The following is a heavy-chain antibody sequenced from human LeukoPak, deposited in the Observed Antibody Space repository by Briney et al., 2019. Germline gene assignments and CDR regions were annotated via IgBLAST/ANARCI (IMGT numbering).Heavy chain of an antibody. J-gene: IGHJ4*02. CDR1: GFTFSRYD. CDR3: ARADYYGSGSYYIRD. CDR2: IGTAGDT. V-gene: IGHV3-13*01. D-gene: IGHD3-10*01. Sequence: GGSLRLSCAASGFTFSRYDMHWVRQGTGKGLEWVSAIGTAGDTYYSGSVKGRFTISRENAKNLLYLQMNSLRAGDTAVYYCARADYYGSGSYYIRDWGQGTLVTVSS.